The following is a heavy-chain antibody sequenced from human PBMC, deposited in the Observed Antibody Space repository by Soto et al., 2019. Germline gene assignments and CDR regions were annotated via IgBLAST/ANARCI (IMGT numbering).Heavy chain of an antibody. CDR3: TREEMWELLSYYYGVDV. CDR1: GFIFADYA. V-gene: IGHV3-49*04. CDR2: IRSKVYGGTT. Sequence: GGSLRLSCTTSGFIFADYAMSWVRQAPGKGLEWVAFIRSKVYGGTTEYAASVKGRFTISRDDSKSIAYLQMNSPKTEDTAIYYCTREEMWELLSYYYGVDVWGQGTTVTVAS. J-gene: IGHJ6*02. D-gene: IGHD1-26*01.